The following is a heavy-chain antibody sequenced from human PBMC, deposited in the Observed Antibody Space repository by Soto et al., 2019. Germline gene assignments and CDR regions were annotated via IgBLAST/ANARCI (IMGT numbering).Heavy chain of an antibody. CDR2: ISYDGSNK. Sequence: GGSLRLSCAASGFTFSSYGMHWVRQAPGKGLEWVAVISYDGSNKYYADSVKGRFTISRDNSKNTLYLQMNSLRAEDTAVYYCAKGYRTRYYYDSSGPHWGQGTLVTVSS. J-gene: IGHJ4*02. CDR1: GFTFSSYG. D-gene: IGHD3-22*01. CDR3: AKGYRTRYYYDSSGPH. V-gene: IGHV3-30*18.